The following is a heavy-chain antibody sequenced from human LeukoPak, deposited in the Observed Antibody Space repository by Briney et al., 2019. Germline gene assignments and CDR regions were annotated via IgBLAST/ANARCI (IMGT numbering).Heavy chain of an antibody. CDR1: GGSFSGYY. D-gene: IGHD5-24*01. J-gene: IGHJ4*02. Sequence: SETLSLTCAVYGGSFSGYYWSWIRQPPGKGLEWIGEINHSGSTNYNPSLKSRVTISVDTSKNQFSLKLSSVTAADTAVYYCARGSDGYNGTQYYFDYWGQGTLVTVSS. CDR3: ARGSDGYNGTQYYFDY. V-gene: IGHV4-34*01. CDR2: INHSGST.